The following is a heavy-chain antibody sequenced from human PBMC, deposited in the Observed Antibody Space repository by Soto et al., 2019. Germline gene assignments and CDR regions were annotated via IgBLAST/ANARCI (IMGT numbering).Heavy chain of an antibody. V-gene: IGHV3-21*01. CDR3: ARSLGTPVQLERPTAFDY. D-gene: IGHD1-1*01. CDR1: GFTFSSYS. Sequence: PGGSLRLSCAASGFTFSSYSMNWVRQAPGKGLEWVSSISSSSSYIYYADSVKGRFTISRDNAKNSLYLQMNSLRAEDTAVYYCARSLGTPVQLERPTAFDYWGQGTLVTVSS. J-gene: IGHJ4*02. CDR2: ISSSSSYI.